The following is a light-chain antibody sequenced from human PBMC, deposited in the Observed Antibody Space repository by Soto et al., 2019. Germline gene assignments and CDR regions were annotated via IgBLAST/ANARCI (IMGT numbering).Light chain of an antibody. CDR2: GDS. V-gene: IGLV1-40*01. Sequence: QSVLTLPPSVSGAPVQRVTISCAGSSSNIGAGYAVQWYQQLPGTAPKLLIYGDSNRPSGVPDRFSGSKSGTSASLAITGLQADDEAFYYCQSYDSSLSVVFGGGTKLTVL. J-gene: IGLJ2*01. CDR3: QSYDSSLSVV. CDR1: SSNIGAGYA.